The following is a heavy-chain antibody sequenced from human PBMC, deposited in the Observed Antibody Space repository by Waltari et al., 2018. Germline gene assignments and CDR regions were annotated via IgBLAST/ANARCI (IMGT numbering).Heavy chain of an antibody. J-gene: IGHJ4*02. V-gene: IGHV3-48*04. CDR3: ARDWFPSN. D-gene: IGHD3-10*01. Sequence: EGQLVESGGGLVQPGGSLRLSCAASGFTFSSYNMNWVRQAPGKWLEWVSYISSSSSTIYYADSVKGRFTISRDYAKNSLYLQMNSLRGEDTAVYYCARDWFPSNWGQGTLVTVSS. CDR1: GFTFSSYN. CDR2: ISSSSSTI.